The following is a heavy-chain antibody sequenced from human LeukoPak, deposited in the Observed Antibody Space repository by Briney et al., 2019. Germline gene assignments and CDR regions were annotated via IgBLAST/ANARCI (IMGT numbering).Heavy chain of an antibody. V-gene: IGHV1-3*03. Sequence: ASVKVSCKASGYTFTSYAIHWVRQAPGRRLEWMGWINPGNGNTRYSQELQGRVTIIRDTSASTAYLEMSTLRSEDMAVYYCARASISVGGDHNFLPFDYWGQGTLVTASS. D-gene: IGHD2-21*02. CDR2: INPGNGNT. CDR1: GYTFTSYA. J-gene: IGHJ4*02. CDR3: ARASISVGGDHNFLPFDY.